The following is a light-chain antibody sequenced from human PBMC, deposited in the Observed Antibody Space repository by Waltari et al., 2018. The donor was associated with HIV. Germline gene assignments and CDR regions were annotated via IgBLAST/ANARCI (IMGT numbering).Light chain of an antibody. CDR3: ASWDDKLSHWV. CDR2: RNE. J-gene: IGLJ3*02. Sequence: QSVLTQPPSASRSPGPRVLISCSGTNSNIGNNFISCFQQNPWGAPKLVIDRNEQRPSGVPERFSAAKSGSSASLAITGLQLDDEAEYFCASWDDKLSHWVFGGGTRLAV. CDR1: NSNIGNNF. V-gene: IGLV1-47*01.